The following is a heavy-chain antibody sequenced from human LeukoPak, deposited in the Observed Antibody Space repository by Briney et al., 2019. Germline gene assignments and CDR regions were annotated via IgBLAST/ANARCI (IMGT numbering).Heavy chain of an antibody. CDR3: ATVFDL. V-gene: IGHV3-74*01. J-gene: IGHJ4*02. CDR2: IDDAGSGT. Sequence: GGSLRLSCAASGFTVTSNWIHWVRQAPGKGLVWVSRIDDAGSGTIYGDSVKGRFTISRDTAKNTVYLQMNSLRVDDTAVYYCATVFDLWGQGTLVTVSS. CDR1: GFTVTSNW.